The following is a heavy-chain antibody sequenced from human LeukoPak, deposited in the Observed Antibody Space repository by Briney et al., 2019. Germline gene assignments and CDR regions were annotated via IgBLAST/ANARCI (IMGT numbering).Heavy chain of an antibody. V-gene: IGHV1-69*05. D-gene: IGHD1-20*01. CDR3: ATAPRYNWNDRHYFDY. CDR1: AGTFSSYA. Sequence: SVKVSRKASAGTFSSYAISWVRQAPGQGLEWMGRIIPIFGTANYAQKFQGRVTITTDESPSTAYMELSSLRSEDTAVYYCATAPRYNWNDRHYFDYWGQGPLVTVSS. CDR2: IIPIFGTA. J-gene: IGHJ4*02.